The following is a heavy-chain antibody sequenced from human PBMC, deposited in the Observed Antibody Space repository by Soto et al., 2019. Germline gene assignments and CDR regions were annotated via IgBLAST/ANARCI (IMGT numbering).Heavy chain of an antibody. V-gene: IGHV1-18*01. CDR1: EYRFTSQT. CDR3: ARDRSGSYFSSSYFDY. D-gene: IGHD1-26*01. CDR2: IIAGSGNT. J-gene: IGHJ4*02. Sequence: GASVKVSCKASEYRFTSQTIHWVRQAPGQRPEWMGWIIAGSGNTNYAQKLQGRVTMTTDTSTSTAYMELRSLRSGDTAVYYCARDRSGSYFSSSYFDYWGQGTLVTVSS.